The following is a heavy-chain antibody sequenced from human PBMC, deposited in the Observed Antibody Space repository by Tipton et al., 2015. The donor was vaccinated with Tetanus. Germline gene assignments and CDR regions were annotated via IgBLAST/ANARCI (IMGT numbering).Heavy chain of an antibody. D-gene: IGHD2-8*01. Sequence: LRLSCNVSGASINAGGYLWTWVRQHPGKALEWIGDIFYSGNSISNPSFRSRVTMSVDTSRTLFSLTLIAVTAADTAVYFCARGLIDDFLGSRIYFDSWGPGTLVTVSS. CDR1: GASINAGGYL. CDR2: IFYSGNS. CDR3: ARGLIDDFLGSRIYFDS. V-gene: IGHV4-61*08. J-gene: IGHJ4*02.